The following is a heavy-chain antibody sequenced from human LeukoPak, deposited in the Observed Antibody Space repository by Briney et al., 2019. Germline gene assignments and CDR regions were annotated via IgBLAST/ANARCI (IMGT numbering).Heavy chain of an antibody. V-gene: IGHV3-23*01. J-gene: IGHJ4*02. D-gene: IGHD2-15*01. CDR3: AKLGAHCSGGSCYSVDDY. CDR2: ISGSGGST. CDR1: GVTFSSYA. Sequence: QPGGSLRLSCAASGVTFSSYAMSWVRQAPGKGLEWVSAISGSGGSTYYADSVKGRFTISRDNSKNTLYLQMNSLRAEDTAVYYCAKLGAHCSGGSCYSVDDYWGQGTLVTVSS.